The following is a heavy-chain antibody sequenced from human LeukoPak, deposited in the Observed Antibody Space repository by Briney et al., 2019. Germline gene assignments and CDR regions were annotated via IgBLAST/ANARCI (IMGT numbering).Heavy chain of an antibody. CDR2: ICYSGST. V-gene: IGHV4-59*08. D-gene: IGHD5-18*01. J-gene: IGHJ4*02. Sequence: SETLALTCTVPGGTISSYYGSWIRQPPGKGLNGSGYICYSGSTTYNPSLKSRVTISVDTSKNQFSLKLSSVTAADTAVYYCARLAKYSYAPYYFDYWGQGTLVTVSS. CDR1: GGTISSYY. CDR3: ARLAKYSYAPYYFDY.